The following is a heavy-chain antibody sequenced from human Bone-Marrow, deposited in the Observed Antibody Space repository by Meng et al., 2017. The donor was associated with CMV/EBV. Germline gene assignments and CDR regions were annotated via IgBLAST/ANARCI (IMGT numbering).Heavy chain of an antibody. D-gene: IGHD6-13*01. J-gene: IGHJ4*02. V-gene: IGHV4-34*01. CDR1: GGSFSGYY. CDR3: ARDPGRIAAAGTIY. Sequence: SETLSLTCAVYGGSFSGYYWSWIRQPPGKGLEWIGEINHSGSTNYNPSLKSRVTISVDTSKNQFSLKLSSVTAADTAVYYCARDPGRIAAAGTIYWGQGTLVTFYS. CDR2: INHSGST.